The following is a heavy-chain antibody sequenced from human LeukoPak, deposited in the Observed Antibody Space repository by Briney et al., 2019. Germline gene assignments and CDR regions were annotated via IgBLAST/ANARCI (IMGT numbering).Heavy chain of an antibody. Sequence: SETLSLTCAVYNGSLGGDYWSWIRQPPGKGLEWIREINHSGYTNYNPSLESRVTISVDTSKNQFSLKLSSVTAADSAVYYCARGFGNVRGDTWGQGTLVTVSS. CDR2: INHSGYT. D-gene: IGHD3-10*01. J-gene: IGHJ5*02. CDR1: NGSLGGDY. CDR3: ARGFGNVRGDT. V-gene: IGHV4-34*01.